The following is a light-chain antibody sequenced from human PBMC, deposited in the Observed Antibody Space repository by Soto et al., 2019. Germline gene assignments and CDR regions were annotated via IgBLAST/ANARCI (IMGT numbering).Light chain of an antibody. V-gene: IGLV2-14*03. J-gene: IGLJ1*01. CDR1: RSDVGGYNY. CDR3: CSYTGSSTYV. CDR2: DVT. Sequence: QSALTQPASVSGSPGQSITISCTGTRSDVGGYNYVYWHQHHPGKAPKLIIYDVTNRPSGVSDRFSGSKSGNTASLTISGLQAEDEADYYCCSYTGSSTYVFGPGTKLTVL.